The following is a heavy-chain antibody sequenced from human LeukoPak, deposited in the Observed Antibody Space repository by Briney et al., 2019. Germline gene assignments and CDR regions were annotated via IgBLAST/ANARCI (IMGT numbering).Heavy chain of an antibody. D-gene: IGHD1-26*01. CDR3: ARGCWGISGSYVF. CDR1: GGSISSYY. J-gene: IGHJ4*02. V-gene: IGHV4-34*01. CDR2: INHSGST. Sequence: SETLSLTCTVSGGSISSYYWSWIRQPPGKGLEWIGEINHSGSTNYNPSLKSRVTISVDTSKNQFSLKLSSVTAADTAVYYCARGCWGISGSYVFWGQGTLVTVSS.